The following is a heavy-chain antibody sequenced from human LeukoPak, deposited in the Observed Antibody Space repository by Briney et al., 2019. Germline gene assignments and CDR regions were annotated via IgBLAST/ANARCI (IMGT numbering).Heavy chain of an antibody. V-gene: IGHV3-7*01. Sequence: GGSLRLSCAASGFTFTNYWMSWVHQAPGKGLEWVASINQDGSEKYYVDSVKGRFTVSRDNAKNSVYLQMNSLRTEDTAIYYCAGAWSRVDGFDIWGQGTMVTVSS. D-gene: IGHD2-8*02. J-gene: IGHJ3*02. CDR1: GFTFTNYW. CDR2: INQDGSEK. CDR3: AGAWSRVDGFDI.